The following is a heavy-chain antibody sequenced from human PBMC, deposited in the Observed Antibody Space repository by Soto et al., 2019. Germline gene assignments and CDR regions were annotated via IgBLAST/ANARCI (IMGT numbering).Heavy chain of an antibody. V-gene: IGHV3-23*01. CDR2: ISGSGGST. CDR3: AKDREAVGATLGGAFDI. D-gene: IGHD1-26*01. Sequence: GSLRLSCAASGFTFSSYAMSWVRQAPGKGLEWVSAISGSGGSTYYADSVKGRFTISRDNSKNTLYLQMNSLRAEDPAVYYCAKDREAVGATLGGAFDIWGQGTMVTVSS. J-gene: IGHJ3*02. CDR1: GFTFSSYA.